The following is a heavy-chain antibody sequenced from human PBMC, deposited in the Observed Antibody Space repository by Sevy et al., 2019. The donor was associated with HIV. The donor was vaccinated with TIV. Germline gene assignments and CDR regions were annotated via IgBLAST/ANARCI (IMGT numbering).Heavy chain of an antibody. J-gene: IGHJ4*02. CDR2: IYYSGST. CDR1: GGSISSYY. V-gene: IGHV4-59*13. D-gene: IGHD3-9*01. CDR3: ARALEGDILTGLPPYYFDY. Sequence: SETLSLTCTVSGGSISSYYWSRIRQPPGKGLEWIGYIYYSGSTNYNPSLKSRVTISVDTSKNQFSLKLSSVTAADMAVYYCARALEGDILTGLPPYYFDYWGQGTLVTVSS.